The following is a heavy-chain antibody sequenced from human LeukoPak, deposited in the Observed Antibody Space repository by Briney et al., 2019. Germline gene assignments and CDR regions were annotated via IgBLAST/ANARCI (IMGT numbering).Heavy chain of an antibody. Sequence: AGGSLRLSCAASGFTFDDYGMSWVRQAPGKGLEWVSGINWNGGSTGYADSVKGRFTISRDNAKNSLYLQMNSLRAEDTAVCYCAKSFWWFGEFSPFDYWGQGTLLTVSS. CDR3: AKSFWWFGEFSPFDY. D-gene: IGHD3-10*01. J-gene: IGHJ4*02. V-gene: IGHV3-20*04. CDR2: INWNGGST. CDR1: GFTFDDYG.